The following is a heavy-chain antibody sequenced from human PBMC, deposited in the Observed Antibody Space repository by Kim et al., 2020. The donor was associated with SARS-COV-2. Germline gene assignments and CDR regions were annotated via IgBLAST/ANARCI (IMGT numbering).Heavy chain of an antibody. CDR1: GGSISSSSYY. Sequence: SETLSLTCTVSGGSISSSSYYWGWIRQPPGKGLEWIGSIYYSGSTYYNPSLKSRVTISVDTSKNQFSLKLSSVTAADTAVYYCASQLYFDWLGDYFDYWGQGTLVTVSS. D-gene: IGHD3-9*01. V-gene: IGHV4-39*01. CDR3: ASQLYFDWLGDYFDY. CDR2: IYYSGST. J-gene: IGHJ4*02.